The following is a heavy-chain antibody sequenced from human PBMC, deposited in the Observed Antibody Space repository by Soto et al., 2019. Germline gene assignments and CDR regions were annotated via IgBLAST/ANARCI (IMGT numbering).Heavy chain of an antibody. V-gene: IGHV4-61*03. CDR1: GVSVSSGSYC. CDR2: IYNSGST. D-gene: IGHD3-10*01. CDR3: ARESDSGSYYFDY. Sequence: SETLALTCTGSGVSVSSGSYCWSWLRQPPGKGLEWIGYIYNSGSTNYNPSLKSRVTISVDTSKNHFSLRMSSVTAADTAVYYCARESDSGSYYFDYWGRGTLVTVSS. J-gene: IGHJ4*02.